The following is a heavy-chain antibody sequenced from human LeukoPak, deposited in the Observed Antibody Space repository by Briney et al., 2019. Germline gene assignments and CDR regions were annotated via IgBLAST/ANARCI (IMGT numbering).Heavy chain of an antibody. CDR2: ISSSSSYI. Sequence: NPGGSLRLSCAASGFTFSSYSMNWVRQAPGKGLEWVSSISSSSSYIYYADSVKGRFTISRDNAKNSLYLQMNSLRAEDTAVYYCARDYCSSTSCSDSTNFDYWGQGTLVTVSS. J-gene: IGHJ4*02. D-gene: IGHD2-2*01. CDR1: GFTFSSYS. CDR3: ARDYCSSTSCSDSTNFDY. V-gene: IGHV3-21*01.